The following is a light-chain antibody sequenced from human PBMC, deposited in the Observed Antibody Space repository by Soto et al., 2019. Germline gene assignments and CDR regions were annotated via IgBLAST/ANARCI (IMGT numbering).Light chain of an antibody. CDR3: SSYAGSKNLV. Sequence: QSVLTQPPSASGSPGQSVTISCTGTSSDVGGYNSVSWYQQHPGKAPKLMIYEVHKRPSGVPDRFSASKSDSTASLTVSGLQAEDEAHYYCSSYAGSKNLVFGGGTKLTVL. CDR1: SSDVGGYNS. CDR2: EVH. V-gene: IGLV2-8*01. J-gene: IGLJ2*01.